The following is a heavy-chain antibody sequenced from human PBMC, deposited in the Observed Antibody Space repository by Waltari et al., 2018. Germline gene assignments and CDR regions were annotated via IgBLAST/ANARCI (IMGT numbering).Heavy chain of an antibody. CDR3: ARVGCSGGSCYPDY. CDR2: IYHSGST. Sequence: QLQLQESGSGLVKPSQTLSLTCAVSGGSISSGGYSWSWIRQPPGKGLEWIGYIYHSGSTDYNPSLKSRVTISVDRSKNQFSLKLSSVTAADTAVYYCARVGCSGGSCYPDYWGQGTLVTVSS. D-gene: IGHD2-15*01. J-gene: IGHJ4*02. V-gene: IGHV4-30-2*01. CDR1: GGSISSGGYS.